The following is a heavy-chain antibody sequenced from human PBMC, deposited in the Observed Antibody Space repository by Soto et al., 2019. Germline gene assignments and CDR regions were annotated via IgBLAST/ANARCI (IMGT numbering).Heavy chain of an antibody. V-gene: IGHV3-33*01. J-gene: IGHJ4*02. CDR2: IWYDGTQK. D-gene: IGHD4-17*01. CDR1: GFTFNTYS. Sequence: LRLSCEASGFTFNTYSMHWVRQPPGKGLAWLAAIWYDGTQKYYADSVKGRFIISRDNSKKTLYLEMNSLRAEDTAVYYCARAGGTTVTGLWHFDSWGQGTLVTVSS. CDR3: ARAGGTTVTGLWHFDS.